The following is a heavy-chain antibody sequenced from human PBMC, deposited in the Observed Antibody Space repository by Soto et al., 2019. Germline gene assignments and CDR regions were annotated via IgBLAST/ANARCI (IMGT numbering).Heavy chain of an antibody. CDR2: MNPNSGNT. CDR3: ARTLYGDNVDY. D-gene: IGHD4-17*01. V-gene: IGHV1-8*01. J-gene: IGHJ4*02. Sequence: QVQLVQSGAEVKKPGVSVKVSCKASGYTFTSYDINWVRQATGQGLEWMGWMNPNSGNTGYAQKLRGRATMTSNTSISTAYMELSSLRSEGTAVYYCARTLYGDNVDYWGQGTLVTVSS. CDR1: GYTFTSYD.